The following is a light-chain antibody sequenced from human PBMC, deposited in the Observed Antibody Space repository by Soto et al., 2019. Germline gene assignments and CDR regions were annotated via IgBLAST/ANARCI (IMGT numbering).Light chain of an antibody. CDR1: NSNIGSNV. Sequence: QSVLTQPPSASGAPGQRVTISCSGSNSNIGSNVVNWYQQLPGTAPKLLIYSNDQRPSGVPDRFSGSKSGTLASLAISGLQSEDEADYYCAARDDSLNGVVFGGGTKLTVL. CDR2: SND. V-gene: IGLV1-44*01. CDR3: AARDDSLNGVV. J-gene: IGLJ2*01.